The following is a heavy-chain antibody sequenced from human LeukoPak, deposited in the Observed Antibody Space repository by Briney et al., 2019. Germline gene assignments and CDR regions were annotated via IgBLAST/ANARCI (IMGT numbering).Heavy chain of an antibody. CDR2: IIPIFGTA. D-gene: IGHD3-22*01. CDR3: ARTLYYYDSSGYYSFDY. Sequence: SVKVSCKASGGTFSSYAISWVRQAPGQGLEWMGRIIPIFGTANYAQKFQGRVTITTDESTSTAYMELSSLRPEDTAVYYCARTLYYYDSSGYYSFDYWGQGTLVTVSS. CDR1: GGTFSSYA. V-gene: IGHV1-69*05. J-gene: IGHJ4*02.